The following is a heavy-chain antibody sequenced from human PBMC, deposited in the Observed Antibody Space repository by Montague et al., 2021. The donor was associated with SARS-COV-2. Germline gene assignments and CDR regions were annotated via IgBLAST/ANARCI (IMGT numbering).Heavy chain of an antibody. CDR2: IYYSGAS. D-gene: IGHD1-1*01. V-gene: IGHV4-39*01. CDR1: GGSISSSNYC. Sequence: SETLSLTCTVSGGSISSSNYCWAWIRQPPGKELEWIATIYYSGASWSDPSLRSRVTISADTSRNQFNLKLTSVTAADMGLYYCARRVTRGAFDVWGQGTMVTVSS. CDR3: ARRVTRGAFDV. J-gene: IGHJ3*01.